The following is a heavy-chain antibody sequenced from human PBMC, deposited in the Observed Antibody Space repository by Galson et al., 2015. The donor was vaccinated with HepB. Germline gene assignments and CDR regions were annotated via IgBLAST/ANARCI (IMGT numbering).Heavy chain of an antibody. J-gene: IGHJ4*02. CDR2: IKQDGSEK. V-gene: IGHV3-7*01. CDR3: ARKRWLQSSPYDY. Sequence: SLRLSCAASGFTFSSYWMSWVRQAPGKGLEWVANIKQDGSEKYYVDSVKGRFTISRDNAKNSLYLQMNSLRAEDTAVYYCARKRWLQSSPYDYWGQGTLVTVSS. D-gene: IGHD5-24*01. CDR1: GFTFSSYW.